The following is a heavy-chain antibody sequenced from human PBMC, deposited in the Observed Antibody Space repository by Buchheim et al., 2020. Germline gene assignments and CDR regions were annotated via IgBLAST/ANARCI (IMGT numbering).Heavy chain of an antibody. D-gene: IGHD1-26*01. V-gene: IGHV3-30*18. Sequence: QVQLVESGGGVVQPGRSLRLSCAASGFTFSSYGMHWVRQAPGKGLEWVAVISYDGSNKYYADSVKGRFTISRDNSKNTLYLQMNSLRAEDTAVYYCAKDQELLGAHDYWGQGTL. J-gene: IGHJ4*02. CDR1: GFTFSSYG. CDR2: ISYDGSNK. CDR3: AKDQELLGAHDY.